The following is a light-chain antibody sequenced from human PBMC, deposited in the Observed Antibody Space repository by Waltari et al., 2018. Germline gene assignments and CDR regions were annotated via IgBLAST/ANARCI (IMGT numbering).Light chain of an antibody. V-gene: IGKV1-9*01. CDR2: AAS. J-gene: IGKJ1*01. CDR1: QGISSY. Sequence: DIQLTQSPSFLSASVGDRVTIPCRARQGISSYLAWYQQKPGRAPNLLIYAASTLRSGVPSRFSGSGSGTEFTLTISSLQPEDFATYYCQQLNSYPRTFGQGTKVEIK. CDR3: QQLNSYPRT.